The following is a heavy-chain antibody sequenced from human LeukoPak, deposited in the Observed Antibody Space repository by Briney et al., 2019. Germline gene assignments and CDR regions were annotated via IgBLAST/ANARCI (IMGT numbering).Heavy chain of an antibody. CDR2: IYYSGST. J-gene: IGHJ5*02. V-gene: IGHV4-59*08. CDR1: GGSISSYY. D-gene: IGHD6-13*01. CDR3: ARQGYSSSWYFNWFDP. Sequence: SETLSLTCTVSGGSISSYYWSWIRQPPGKGLEWIGYIYYSGSTNYNPSLKSRVTISVDTSKNQFSLKLSSVTAADTAVYYCARQGYSSSWYFNWFDPWGQGTLVTVSS.